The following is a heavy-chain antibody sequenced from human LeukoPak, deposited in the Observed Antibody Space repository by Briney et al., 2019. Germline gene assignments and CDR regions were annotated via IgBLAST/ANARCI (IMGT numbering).Heavy chain of an antibody. CDR1: GGSISSSSYY. D-gene: IGHD5-12*01. CDR3: ARDPYSGYGRFDY. Sequence: SETLSLTCTVSGGSISSSSYYWGWIRQPPGKGLEWIGSIYHSGSTYSNPSLKIRVTISVDTSKNQFSLKLNSVTAADTAVYYCARDPYSGYGRFDYWGQGTLVTVSS. CDR2: IYHSGST. J-gene: IGHJ4*02. V-gene: IGHV4-39*07.